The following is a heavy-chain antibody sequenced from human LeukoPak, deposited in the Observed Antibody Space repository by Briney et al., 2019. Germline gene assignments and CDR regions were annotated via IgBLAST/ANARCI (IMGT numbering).Heavy chain of an antibody. D-gene: IGHD2-15*01. J-gene: IGHJ4*02. CDR1: GGSISSYY. CDR3: ARDITVAARFDYFDY. Sequence: PSETLSLTCTVSGGSISSYYWSWIRQPAGKGLEWIGHIYTSGSTNYNPSLKSRVTMSVDTSKNQFSLKLSSVTAADTAVYYCARDITVAARFDYFDYWGQGTLVTVSS. V-gene: IGHV4-4*07. CDR2: IYTSGST.